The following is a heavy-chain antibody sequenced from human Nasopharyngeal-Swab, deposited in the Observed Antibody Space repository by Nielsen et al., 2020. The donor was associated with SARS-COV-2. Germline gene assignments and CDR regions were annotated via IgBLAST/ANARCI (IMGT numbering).Heavy chain of an antibody. V-gene: IGHV4-34*01. J-gene: IGHJ4*02. Sequence: SKTLSLTCAVYGGSFSGYYWSWIRQPPGKGLEWIGEINHSGSTNYNPSLKSRVTISVDTSKNQFSLKLSSVTAADTAVYYCARGSYYYDSSGYLKAWGYFDYWGQGTLVTVSS. CDR3: ARGSYYYDSSGYLKAWGYFDY. CDR1: GGSFSGYY. D-gene: IGHD3-22*01. CDR2: INHSGST.